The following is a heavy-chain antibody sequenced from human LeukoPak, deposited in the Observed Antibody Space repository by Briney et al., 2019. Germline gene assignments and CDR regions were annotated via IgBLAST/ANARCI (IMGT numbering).Heavy chain of an antibody. Sequence: SETLSLTCAVYGGSFSGYYWSWIRQPPGKGLEWIGEINHSGSTNYNPSLKSRVTISVDTSKNQFSLKLSSVTAADTAVYYCAKASAGKEAAGYFDYWGQGTLVTVSS. V-gene: IGHV4-34*01. CDR3: AKASAGKEAAGYFDY. CDR2: INHSGST. J-gene: IGHJ4*02. D-gene: IGHD6-13*01. CDR1: GGSFSGYY.